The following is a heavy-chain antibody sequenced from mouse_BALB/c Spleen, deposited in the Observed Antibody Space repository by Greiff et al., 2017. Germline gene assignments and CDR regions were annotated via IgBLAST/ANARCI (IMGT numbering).Heavy chain of an antibody. CDR2: ISYDGSN. CDR1: GYSITSGYY. V-gene: IGHV3-6*02. J-gene: IGHJ4*01. Sequence: VQLQQSGPGLVKPSQSLSLTCSVTGYSITSGYYWNWIRQFPGNKLEWMGYISYDGSNNYNPSLKNRISITRDTSKNQFFLKLNSVTTEDTATYYCARGDGYDYAMDYWGQGTSVTVSS. D-gene: IGHD2-3*01. CDR3: ARGDGYDYAMDY.